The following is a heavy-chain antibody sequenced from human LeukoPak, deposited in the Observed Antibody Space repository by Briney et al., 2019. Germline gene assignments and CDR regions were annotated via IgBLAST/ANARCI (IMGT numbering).Heavy chain of an antibody. CDR2: VWYDGSKT. D-gene: IGHD2-21*02. CDR3: AKDVVSGCSGHDCWAHFDS. CDR1: GFTFGNYG. Sequence: GGSLRLSCAASGFTFGNYGVHWVRQAPGKGLEWVAVVWYDGSKTHYGDFVRGRFTVSRDISKNTLYLEMNSLRAEDTAVYYCAKDVVSGCSGHDCWAHFDSWSQGTLVTVSS. J-gene: IGHJ4*02. V-gene: IGHV3-33*06.